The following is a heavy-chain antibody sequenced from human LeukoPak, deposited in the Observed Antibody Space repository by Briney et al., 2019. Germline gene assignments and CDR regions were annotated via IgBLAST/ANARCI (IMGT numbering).Heavy chain of an antibody. CDR3: ARSGSYYYDSSGYYYFDY. V-gene: IGHV5-51*01. CDR2: IYPGDSDT. CDR1: GYRFTTDY. Sequence: GESLKISCKASGYRFTTDYIGWVRQMPGKGLEWMGIIYPGDSDTRYSPSFQGQVTISADKFISTAYLQWSSLKASDTAMYYCARSGSYYYDSSGYYYFDYWGQGTLVTVSS. J-gene: IGHJ4*02. D-gene: IGHD3-22*01.